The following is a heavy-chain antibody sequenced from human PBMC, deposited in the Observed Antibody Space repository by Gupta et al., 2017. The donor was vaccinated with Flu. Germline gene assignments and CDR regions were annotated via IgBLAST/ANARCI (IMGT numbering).Heavy chain of an antibody. CDR2: ISWNSGRI. CDR1: TLDDYA. CDR3: AKGRGLQFAFDY. Sequence: TLDDYAMHWVRQVSGKGLEWVSGISWNSGRIGYADSVKGRFTISRDNAKNSLSLQMNSLRAEDTALYYCAKGRGLQFAFDYWGQGTLVTVSS. V-gene: IGHV3-9*01. D-gene: IGHD5-12*01. J-gene: IGHJ4*02.